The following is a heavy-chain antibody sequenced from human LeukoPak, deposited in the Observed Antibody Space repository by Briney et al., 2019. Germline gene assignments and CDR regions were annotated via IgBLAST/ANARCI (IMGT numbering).Heavy chain of an antibody. Sequence: GGSLRLSCEASGFTFSGFGMHWLRQAPGKGREGGAFIRYDGSSEFYVDSVKGRFTISRDNSKNTLYLKMNGLRGEDTAVYHCAKTGFQFGYYYYYMDVWGKGTTVTVSS. J-gene: IGHJ6*03. V-gene: IGHV3-30*02. CDR3: AKTGFQFGYYYYYMDV. CDR1: GFTFSGFG. CDR2: IRYDGSSE. D-gene: IGHD1-14*01.